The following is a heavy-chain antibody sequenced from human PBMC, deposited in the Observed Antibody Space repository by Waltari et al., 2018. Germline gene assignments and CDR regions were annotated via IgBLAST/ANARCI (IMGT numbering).Heavy chain of an antibody. D-gene: IGHD3-22*01. CDR3: ASFREYYDSSGNYFGAFDT. CDR1: GVPIRSGGYF. J-gene: IGHJ3*02. Sequence: QVQLQESGPGLVKPSQPLSPTCDVPGVPIRSGGYFWRWVRQPAGKGLEWIGRVYSAGNTDYNPSLKSRATVSVDTSKNQFFLRLTFMAAADAAVYYCASFREYYDSSGNYFGAFDTWGQGTKVTVSS. V-gene: IGHV4-61*02. CDR2: VYSAGNT.